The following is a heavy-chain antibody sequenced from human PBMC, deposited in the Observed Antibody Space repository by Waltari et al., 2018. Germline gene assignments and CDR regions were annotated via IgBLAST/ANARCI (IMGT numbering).Heavy chain of an antibody. Sequence: QVQLQESGPGLVKPSQTLSLTCTVSGGSVSSGSYYWSWIRQPAGKGLEWIGRIYTSGSTNYNPSLKSRVTISRDNAKNSLYLQMNSLRAEDTTVYYCARRQYYYDSSGLDYWGQGTLVTVSS. D-gene: IGHD3-22*01. V-gene: IGHV4-61*02. CDR1: GGSVSSGSYY. CDR3: ARRQYYYDSSGLDY. CDR2: IYTSGST. J-gene: IGHJ4*02.